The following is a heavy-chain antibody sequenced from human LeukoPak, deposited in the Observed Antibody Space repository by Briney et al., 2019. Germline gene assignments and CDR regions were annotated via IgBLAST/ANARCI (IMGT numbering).Heavy chain of an antibody. D-gene: IGHD5-18*01. V-gene: IGHV4-34*01. Sequence: SETLSLTCAVYGGSFSGYYWSWIRQPSGKGLEWIGEINHSGSTNYNPSLKSRVTISVDTSKNQFSLKLSSVTAADTAVYYCARLGSYTASYYFDYWGQGTLVTVSS. CDR3: ARLGSYTASYYFDY. CDR1: GGSFSGYY. J-gene: IGHJ4*02. CDR2: INHSGST.